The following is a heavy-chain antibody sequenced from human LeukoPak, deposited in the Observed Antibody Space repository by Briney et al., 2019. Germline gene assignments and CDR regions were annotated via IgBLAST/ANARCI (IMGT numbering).Heavy chain of an antibody. CDR3: ARDSCSSTSCSRAFDI. V-gene: IGHV4-59*12. CDR1: GGPISTYY. Sequence: SETLSLTCTVSGGPISTYYWNWIRQPPGKGLEWIGYIFYSRNTNYNPSLKSRVTISVDTSKNQFSLKLSSVIAADTAVYYCARDSCSSTSCSRAFDIWGQGTMVTVSS. J-gene: IGHJ3*02. D-gene: IGHD2-2*01. CDR2: IFYSRNT.